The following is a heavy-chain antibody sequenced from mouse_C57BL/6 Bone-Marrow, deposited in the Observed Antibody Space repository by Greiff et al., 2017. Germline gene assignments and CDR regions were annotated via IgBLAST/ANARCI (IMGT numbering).Heavy chain of an antibody. V-gene: IGHV1-55*01. J-gene: IGHJ2*01. Sequence: QVQLQQPGAELVKPGASVKMSCKASGYTFTSYWITWVKQRPGQGLEWIGDIYPGSGSSNSNEKFKSKATLTVDKSSITAYRQLSSLTCEDAAGDYGARRITTVLDYWGQGTTRTVSS. CDR2: IYPGSGSS. D-gene: IGHD1-1*01. CDR1: GYTFTSYW. CDR3: ARRITTVLDY.